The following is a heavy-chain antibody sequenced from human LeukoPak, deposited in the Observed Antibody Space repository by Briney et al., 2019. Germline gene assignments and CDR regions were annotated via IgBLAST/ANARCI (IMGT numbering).Heavy chain of an antibody. Sequence: SETLSLTCTVSDGSISSYYWSWIRQPPGKGLEWIGYIYYSGSTNYNPSLKSRVTISVDTSKNQFSLKLSSVTAADTAVYYCARSSPYYYDSSGYYGWYYYYGMDVWGQGTTVTVSS. CDR2: IYYSGST. D-gene: IGHD3-22*01. J-gene: IGHJ6*02. CDR3: ARSSPYYYDSSGYYGWYYYYGMDV. CDR1: DGSISSYY. V-gene: IGHV4-59*01.